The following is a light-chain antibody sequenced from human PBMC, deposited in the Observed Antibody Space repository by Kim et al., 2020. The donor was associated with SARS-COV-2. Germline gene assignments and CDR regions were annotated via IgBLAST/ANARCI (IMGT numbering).Light chain of an antibody. CDR3: QVWDSSSDHRV. CDR2: YDS. Sequence: APEKTARITWGGNNIGSKSVLWYQQKPGQAPVLVIYYDSDRPSGIPERFSGSNSGNTATLTISRVEAGDEADYYCQVWDSSSDHRVFGGGTQLTVL. J-gene: IGLJ3*02. CDR1: NIGSKS. V-gene: IGLV3-21*04.